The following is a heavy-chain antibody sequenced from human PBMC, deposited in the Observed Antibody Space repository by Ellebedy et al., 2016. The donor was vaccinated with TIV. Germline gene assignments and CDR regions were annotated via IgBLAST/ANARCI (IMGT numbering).Heavy chain of an antibody. CDR1: GGSFSGYY. V-gene: IGHV4-34*01. Sequence: MPGGSLRLSCAVYGGSFSGYYWSWIRQPPGKGLEWIGEINHSGSTNYNPSLKSPVTISVDTSKNQFSLKLSSVTAADTAVYYCAASVVVVAATKKLNWFDPWGQGTLVTVSS. J-gene: IGHJ5*02. CDR2: INHSGST. CDR3: AASVVVVAATKKLNWFDP. D-gene: IGHD2-15*01.